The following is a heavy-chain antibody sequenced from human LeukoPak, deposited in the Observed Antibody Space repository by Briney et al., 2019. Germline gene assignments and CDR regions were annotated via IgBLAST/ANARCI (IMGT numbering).Heavy chain of an antibody. CDR1: GGSISDFY. CDR3: ARFRFCRNDKNCWYDFDY. V-gene: IGHV4-59*01. J-gene: IGHJ4*02. Sequence: SETLSLTCTVSGGSISDFYWSWIRQPPERGLEWIGYVRYNGVTKYNPSLQGRAILSVDTSKNQFSLRLSSMTAADTAVYYCARFRFCRNDKNCWYDFDYWGQGILVTVSS. CDR2: VRYNGVT. D-gene: IGHD5-24*01.